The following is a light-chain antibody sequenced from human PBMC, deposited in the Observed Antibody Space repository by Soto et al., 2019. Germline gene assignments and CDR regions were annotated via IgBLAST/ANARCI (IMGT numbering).Light chain of an antibody. Sequence: EIVLAQSPGTLSLSPGERATLSCRASQTVISSSLAWYQQKPGQAPRLLIYDTSTRATGIPDRFSGSGSGTDFTLTINGLEPEDFGVYYCQQYGRSPFTFGAGTKVDLK. CDR2: DTS. J-gene: IGKJ3*01. CDR3: QQYGRSPFT. CDR1: QTVISSS. V-gene: IGKV3-20*01.